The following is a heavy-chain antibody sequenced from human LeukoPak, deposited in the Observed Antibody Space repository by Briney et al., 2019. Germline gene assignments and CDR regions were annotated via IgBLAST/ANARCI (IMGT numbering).Heavy chain of an antibody. CDR3: AGGNPTNYGDYLYYFDY. CDR1: GYTFTSYY. J-gene: IGHJ4*02. Sequence: GASVKVSCKASGYTFTSYYMHWVRQAPGQGLEWMGIINPGGGGATYAPKFQGRVTMTRDTSTSTLYMELSSLRSEDTAVFYCAGGNPTNYGDYLYYFDYWGQGTLVTVSS. V-gene: IGHV1-46*01. D-gene: IGHD4-17*01. CDR2: INPGGGGA.